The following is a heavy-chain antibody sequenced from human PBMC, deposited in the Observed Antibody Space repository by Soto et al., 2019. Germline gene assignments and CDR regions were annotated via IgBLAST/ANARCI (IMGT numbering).Heavy chain of an antibody. V-gene: IGHV3-49*03. CDR3: TRDKFGERAFDY. CDR1: GFNFGDYA. Sequence: HPGGSLRLSCTTSGFNFGDYAMIWLRQAPGKGLEWLAFIRSKASGGTAEYAASVKDRFTILRDDSEGIAHLQMNSLKTEDTAVYYCTRDKFGERAFDYWGQGALVTVSS. CDR2: IRSKASGGTA. J-gene: IGHJ4*02. D-gene: IGHD3-10*01.